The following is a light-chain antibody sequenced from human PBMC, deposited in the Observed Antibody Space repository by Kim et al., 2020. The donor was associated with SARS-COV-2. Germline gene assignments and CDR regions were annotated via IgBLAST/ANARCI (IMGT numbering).Light chain of an antibody. CDR1: QSVSSSY. CDR2: GAS. V-gene: IGKV3-20*01. Sequence: EIVLTQSPGTLPLSPGERATLSCRARQSVSSSYLAWYQQKPGQAPRLLIYGASSRATGIPDRFSGSGSGTDFTLTISRLEPEDFAVYYCQQYGSSYTFGQGTKLEI. J-gene: IGKJ2*01. CDR3: QQYGSSYT.